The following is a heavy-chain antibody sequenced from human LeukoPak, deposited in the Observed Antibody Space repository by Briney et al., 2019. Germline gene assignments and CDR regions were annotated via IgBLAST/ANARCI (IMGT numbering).Heavy chain of an antibody. D-gene: IGHD4-17*01. CDR2: IYTSGST. CDR1: GGSISSYY. Sequence: SETLSLTCTVSGGSISSYYWSWIRQPAGKGLEWIGRIYTSGSTNYNPSLKSRVTMSVDTSKNQFSLKLSSVTAADTAVYYCARDTDYGDYGGWFDPWGQGTLVTVSS. CDR3: ARDTDYGDYGGWFDP. J-gene: IGHJ5*02. V-gene: IGHV4-4*07.